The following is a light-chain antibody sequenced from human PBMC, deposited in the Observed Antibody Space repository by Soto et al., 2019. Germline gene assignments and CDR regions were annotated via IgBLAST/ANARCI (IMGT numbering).Light chain of an antibody. CDR1: GGHSNYA. CDR3: QTWGSGIVV. V-gene: IGLV4-69*01. Sequence: QSVLTQSPSASASLGASVKPTCTLSGGHSNYAIAWHQQQSEKGPRYLMKLNSDGSHSKGDGIPDRFSGSSSGAERYLTISSLQSEDEADYYCQTWGSGIVVFGGGTKLTVL. CDR2: LNSDGSH. J-gene: IGLJ2*01.